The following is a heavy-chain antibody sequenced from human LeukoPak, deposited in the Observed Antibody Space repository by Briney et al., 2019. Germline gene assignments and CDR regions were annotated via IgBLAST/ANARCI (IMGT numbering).Heavy chain of an antibody. V-gene: IGHV1-46*01. CDR1: GYTFTSYY. CDR2: INPSGGST. Sequence: ASVKVSCKASGYTFTSYYMHWVRQAPGQGLEWMGIINPSGGSTSYAQKFQGRVTMTRDTSISTAYMELSRLRSDDTAVYYCARDHSYYDSSGWFDYWGQGTLVTVSS. CDR3: ARDHSYYDSSGWFDY. D-gene: IGHD3-22*01. J-gene: IGHJ4*02.